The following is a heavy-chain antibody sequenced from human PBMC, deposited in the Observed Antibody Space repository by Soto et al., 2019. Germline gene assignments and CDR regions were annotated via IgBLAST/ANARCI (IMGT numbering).Heavy chain of an antibody. CDR3: ARHFHYGYYFDY. CDR1: GGSISSSSYY. D-gene: IGHD4-17*01. J-gene: IGHJ4*02. CDR2: IYYSGST. V-gene: IGHV4-39*01. Sequence: SETLSLTCTVSGGSISSSSYYWGWIRQPPGKGLEWIGSIYYSGSTYYNPSLKSRVTISVDTSKNQFSLKLSSVTAADTAVYYCARHFHYGYYFDYWGQGTLVTVSS.